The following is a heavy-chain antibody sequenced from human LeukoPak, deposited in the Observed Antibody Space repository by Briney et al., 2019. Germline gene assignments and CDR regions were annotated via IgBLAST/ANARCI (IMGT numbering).Heavy chain of an antibody. CDR3: ARVVVATIWSSGMDV. CDR1: GYTLTSYG. CDR2: ISAYNGNT. D-gene: IGHD5-12*01. J-gene: IGHJ6*02. Sequence: ASVKVSCKASGYTLTSYGISWVRQAPGQGLEWMGWISAYNGNTNYAQKLQGRVTMTTDTSTSTAYMELRSLRSDDTAVYYCARVVVATIWSSGMDVWGQGTTVTVSS. V-gene: IGHV1-18*01.